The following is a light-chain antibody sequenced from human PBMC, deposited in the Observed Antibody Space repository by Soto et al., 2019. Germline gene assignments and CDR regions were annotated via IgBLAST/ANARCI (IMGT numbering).Light chain of an antibody. CDR3: QHYSLSPWT. J-gene: IGKJ1*01. CDR2: ATS. CDR1: QTISGSY. Sequence: EVVLTQSPGTLSLSPGERATLSCRPSQTISGSYLAWYQQKPGQAPRLLIYATSRRATGIPDRFSGSGSETDFTITISRLEPEDFAVYYCQHYSLSPWTFGQGTKVEIK. V-gene: IGKV3-20*01.